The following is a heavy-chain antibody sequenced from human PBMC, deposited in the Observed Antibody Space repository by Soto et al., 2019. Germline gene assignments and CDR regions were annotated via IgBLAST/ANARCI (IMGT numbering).Heavy chain of an antibody. D-gene: IGHD5-12*01. Sequence: GGSLRLSCAASGFTFSSYGMHWVRQAPGKGLEWVAGIWYDGSNKYYADSVKGRFTISRDNSKNTLYLQMNSLRAEDTAVYYCARPETWTSSPPVDWGQGTLVTVSS. CDR3: ARPETWTSSPPVD. V-gene: IGHV3-33*01. CDR1: GFTFSSYG. CDR2: IWYDGSNK. J-gene: IGHJ4*02.